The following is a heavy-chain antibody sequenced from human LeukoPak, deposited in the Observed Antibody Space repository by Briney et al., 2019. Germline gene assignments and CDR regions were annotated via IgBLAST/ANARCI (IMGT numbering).Heavy chain of an antibody. CDR2: IYYSGST. V-gene: IGHV4-31*03. Sequence: SETLSLTCTVSGGSISSGGYYWSWIRQHPGKGLEWIGYIYYSGSTYYNPSLKSRVTISVDMSKNQFSLKLSSVTAADTAVYYCARAGDSSSYFDYWGQGTLVTVSS. J-gene: IGHJ4*02. CDR1: GGSISSGGYY. CDR3: ARAGDSSSYFDY. D-gene: IGHD6-6*01.